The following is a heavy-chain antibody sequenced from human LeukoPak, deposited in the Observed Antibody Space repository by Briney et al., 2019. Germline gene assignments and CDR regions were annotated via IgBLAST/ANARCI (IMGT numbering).Heavy chain of an antibody. Sequence: SETLSLTCAVYGGSFSGYYWSWIRQPPGKWLEWIGEINHSGSTNYNPSLKSRVTISVDTSKNQFSLKLSSVTAADTAVYYCASQYCSSTREDWYFDLWGRGTLVTVSS. D-gene: IGHD2-2*01. CDR2: INHSGST. V-gene: IGHV4-34*01. CDR3: ASQYCSSTREDWYFDL. J-gene: IGHJ2*01. CDR1: GGSFSGYY.